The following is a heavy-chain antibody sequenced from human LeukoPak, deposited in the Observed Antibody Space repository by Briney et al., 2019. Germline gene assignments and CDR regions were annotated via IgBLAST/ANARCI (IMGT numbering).Heavy chain of an antibody. V-gene: IGHV3-33*01. J-gene: IGHJ4*02. Sequence: GRSLRLSCAASGFTFSSYGMHWVRQAPGKGLEWVAVIWYDGSNKYYADSVKGRFTISRDNSKNTLYLQTNSLRAEDTAVYYCARAWLRGYYFDYWGQGTLVTVSS. D-gene: IGHD5-12*01. CDR2: IWYDGSNK. CDR1: GFTFSSYG. CDR3: ARAWLRGYYFDY.